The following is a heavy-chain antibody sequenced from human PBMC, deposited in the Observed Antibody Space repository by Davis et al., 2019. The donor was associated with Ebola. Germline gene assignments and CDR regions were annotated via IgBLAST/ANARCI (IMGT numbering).Heavy chain of an antibody. J-gene: IGHJ6*02. CDR1: GFTFSSYW. Sequence: PGGSLRLSCAASGFTFSSYWMSWVRQAPGKGLEWVANIKQDGSEKYYVDSVKGRFTISRDNAKNSLYLQMNSLRAEDTAVYYCARVNPFTRGHYYYGMDVWGQGTTVTVSS. CDR2: IKQDGSEK. V-gene: IGHV3-7*01. CDR3: ARVNPFTRGHYYYGMDV.